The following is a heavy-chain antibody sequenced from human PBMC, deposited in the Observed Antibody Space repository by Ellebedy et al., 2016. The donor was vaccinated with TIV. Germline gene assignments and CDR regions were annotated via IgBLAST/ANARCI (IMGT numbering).Heavy chain of an antibody. CDR1: GFTFSSYG. CDR3: ARARRLRVVVPAAIGY. V-gene: IGHV3-30*03. D-gene: IGHD2-2*01. CDR2: ISYDGSNK. Sequence: GESLKISXAASGFTFSSYGMHWVRQAPGKGLEWVAVISYDGSNKYYADSVKGRFTISRDNSKNTLYLQMNSLRAEDTAVYYCARARRLRVVVPAAIGYWGQGTLVTVSS. J-gene: IGHJ4*02.